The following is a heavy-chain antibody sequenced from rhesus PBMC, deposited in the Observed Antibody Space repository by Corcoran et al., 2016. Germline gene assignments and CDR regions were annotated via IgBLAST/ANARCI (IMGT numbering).Heavy chain of an antibody. V-gene: IGHV4-93*02. Sequence: QVQLQESGPAVVKPSETLSLTCAVSGGSISSSNWWSWIRQSPGKGLKWIGGIYGSGGSTEYNPSHKSRVTISMDTAKNQFSLKLTSVTAADTAVYYCARPLAAAIDYWGQGVLVTVSS. D-gene: IGHD6-25*01. CDR3: ARPLAAAIDY. J-gene: IGHJ4*01. CDR2: IYGSGGST. CDR1: GGSISSSNW.